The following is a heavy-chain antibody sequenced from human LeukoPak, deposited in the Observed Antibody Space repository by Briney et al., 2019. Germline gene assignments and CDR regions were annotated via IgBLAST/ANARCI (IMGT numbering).Heavy chain of an antibody. Sequence: SETLSLTCTVSGGSISSGSYYWSWIRQPAGKGLEWIGRIYTSGSTNYNPSLKSRVTISVDTSKNQFSLKLSSVTAADTAVYYCARVNANAFDIWGQGTMVTVSS. D-gene: IGHD2-8*01. CDR1: GGSISSGSYY. CDR3: ARVNANAFDI. V-gene: IGHV4-61*02. CDR2: IYTSGST. J-gene: IGHJ3*02.